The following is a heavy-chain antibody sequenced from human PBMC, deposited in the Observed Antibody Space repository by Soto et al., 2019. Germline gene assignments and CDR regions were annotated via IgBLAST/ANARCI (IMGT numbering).Heavy chain of an antibody. V-gene: IGHV3-33*01. CDR3: ARTYGSGSYYGNYYYYGMDV. CDR2: IWYDGSNK. Sequence: GGSLRLSCAASGFTFSSYGMHWVRQAPGKGLEWVAVIWYDGSNKYYADSVKGRFTISRDNSKNTLYLQMNSLRAEDTAVYYSARTYGSGSYYGNYYYYGMDVWGQGTTVTVS. D-gene: IGHD3-10*01. J-gene: IGHJ6*02. CDR1: GFTFSSYG.